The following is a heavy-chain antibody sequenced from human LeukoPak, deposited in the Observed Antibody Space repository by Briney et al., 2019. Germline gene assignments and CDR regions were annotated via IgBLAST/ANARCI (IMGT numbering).Heavy chain of an antibody. J-gene: IGHJ5*02. CDR1: GLTVSGNY. CDR3: ARSTYCSGGSCSHNWFDP. CDR2: IYSCGST. Sequence: GGSLRLSCAASGLTVSGNYMSWVRQAPGKGLEWVSVIYSCGSTYYADSVKGRFTISRDNSKNTLYLQMNSLRAEDTAVYYCARSTYCSGGSCSHNWFDPWGQGTLVTVSS. V-gene: IGHV3-66*01. D-gene: IGHD2-15*01.